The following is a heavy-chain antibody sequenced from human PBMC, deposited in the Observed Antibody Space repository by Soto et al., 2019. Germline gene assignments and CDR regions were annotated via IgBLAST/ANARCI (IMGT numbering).Heavy chain of an antibody. J-gene: IGHJ6*02. CDR2: ISADNGNT. D-gene: IGHD5-18*01. CDR3: ARCIQQDYYYGMDV. V-gene: IGHV1-18*01. CDR1: GYTFYSHS. Sequence: QAQLVQSGAEVKKPGASVKVSCKASGYTFYSHSISWVRQAPGQGLEWMGRISADNGNTKYAQKFRDRVTMTTDTSTSTVYMELRNLRSEDTAVYYCARCIQQDYYYGMDVWGQGTTVTVSS.